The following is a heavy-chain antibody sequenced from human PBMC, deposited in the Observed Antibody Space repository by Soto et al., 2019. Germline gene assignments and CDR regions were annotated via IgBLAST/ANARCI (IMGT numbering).Heavy chain of an antibody. Sequence: TGGSLRLSCAASGFPFSSYSMSWVRQAPGKGLEWVSAISGSGGSTYYADSVKGRFTISRDNSKNTLYLQMNSLRAEDTAVYYYGRDVYDILTGYYLYYLDYWGQGTLVTVSS. CDR2: ISGSGGST. V-gene: IGHV3-23*01. CDR3: GRDVYDILTGYYLYYLDY. D-gene: IGHD3-9*01. J-gene: IGHJ4*02. CDR1: GFPFSSYS.